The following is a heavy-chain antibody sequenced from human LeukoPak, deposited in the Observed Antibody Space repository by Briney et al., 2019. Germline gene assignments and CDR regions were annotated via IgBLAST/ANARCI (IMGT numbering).Heavy chain of an antibody. D-gene: IGHD6-13*01. J-gene: IGHJ4*02. V-gene: IGHV4-59*10. Sequence: SETLSLTCAVYGGSFSGYYWSWTRQPPGKGLEWIGRIYTSGSTNYNPSLKSRVTMSVDTSKNQFSLKLSSVTAADTAVYYCARIYLYGSSPFRTYYFDYWGQGTLVTVSS. CDR1: GGSFSGYY. CDR2: IYTSGST. CDR3: ARIYLYGSSPFRTYYFDY.